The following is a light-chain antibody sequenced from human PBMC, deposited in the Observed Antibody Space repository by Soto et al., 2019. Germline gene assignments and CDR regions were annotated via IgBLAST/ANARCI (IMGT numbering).Light chain of an antibody. CDR3: SSYTSSTTRDVV. CDR1: SSDVGGHNY. V-gene: IGLV2-14*01. J-gene: IGLJ2*01. CDR2: EVT. Sequence: QSVLTQPASVSGSPGQSITISCTGTSSDVGGHNYVSWYQQHPGTAPKLMIYEVTNRPSGVSNRFSCSKSGNTASLTISGLQAEDEADYYCSSYTSSTTRDVVFGGGTKLTVL.